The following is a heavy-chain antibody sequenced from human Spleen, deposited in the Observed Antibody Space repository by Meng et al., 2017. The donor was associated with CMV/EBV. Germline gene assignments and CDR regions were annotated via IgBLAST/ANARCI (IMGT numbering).Heavy chain of an antibody. CDR3: ARNLYSNSPT. J-gene: IGHJ5*02. D-gene: IGHD6-13*01. V-gene: IGHV4-59*02. CDR1: GGSVNNYY. CDR2: IYYSGST. Sequence: SETLSLTCTVSGGSVNNYYWNWIRQPPGKGLEWIGFIYYSGSTNYNPSLKSRVTISIDTSKNQFSLKLRSVTAADTAIYYCARNLYSNSPTWGQGTLVTVSS.